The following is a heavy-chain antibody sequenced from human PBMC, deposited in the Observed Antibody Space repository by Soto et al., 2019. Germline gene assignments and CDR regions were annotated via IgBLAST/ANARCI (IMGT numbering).Heavy chain of an antibody. CDR3: AREGVAPYYYYGMDV. D-gene: IGHD5-12*01. CDR1: GYTFTRSG. CDR2: ISSYNGDT. J-gene: IGHJ6*02. Sequence: QVQLVQSGAEVKKPGASVKVSCKASGYTFTRSGISWVRQAPGQGPEWMGWISSYNGDTNYAQTFQGRVTMTTDTSTSPAYMELRSLRSDDRAVYYCAREGVAPYYYYGMDVGGQGTPVTVSS. V-gene: IGHV1-18*01.